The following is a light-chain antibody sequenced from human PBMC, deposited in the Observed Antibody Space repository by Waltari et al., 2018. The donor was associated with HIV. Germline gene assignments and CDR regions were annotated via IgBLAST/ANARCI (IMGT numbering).Light chain of an antibody. CDR3: VAWDDSRSGYV. Sequence: QSVLTQPPSASGTLGQSVTISCPGSSSNVGSKPVYWFQQVSGTAPKLLIYRDYQRRSGIPDRFSGSKSGASASLTISGLRSEDEADYYCVAWDDSRSGYVFGTGTKVSVL. J-gene: IGLJ1*01. CDR2: RDY. CDR1: SSNVGSKP. V-gene: IGLV1-47*01.